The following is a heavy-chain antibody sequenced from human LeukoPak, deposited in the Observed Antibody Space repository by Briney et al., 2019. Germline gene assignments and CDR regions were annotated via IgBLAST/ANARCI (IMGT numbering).Heavy chain of an antibody. Sequence: KPSETLSLTCTVSGGSISSSSYYWGWIRQPPGKGLEWIGSIYYSGTTYYNPSRKSRVTISVDTAKNQFSLELSSVTAADTAVYYCASGALGPSDAFDIWGQGTMVTVSS. CDR3: ASGALGPSDAFDI. CDR2: IYYSGTT. CDR1: GGSISSSSYY. V-gene: IGHV4-39*07. D-gene: IGHD3-16*01. J-gene: IGHJ3*02.